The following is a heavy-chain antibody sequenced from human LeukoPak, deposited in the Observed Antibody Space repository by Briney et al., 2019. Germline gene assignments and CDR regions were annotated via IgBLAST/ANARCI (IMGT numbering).Heavy chain of an antibody. CDR1: GFTFSTYG. D-gene: IGHD1-7*01. Sequence: PGRSPRLSCAASGFTFSTYGMHWVRQAPGKGLEWVGVISSDGSEKFYADSVKGRFTLSRDNSKNTLYLQMSRLGGEDTGVYYCGTTRTGSTDFDHWGQGTLVTVSS. J-gene: IGHJ4*02. V-gene: IGHV3-30*03. CDR2: ISSDGSEK. CDR3: GTTRTGSTDFDH.